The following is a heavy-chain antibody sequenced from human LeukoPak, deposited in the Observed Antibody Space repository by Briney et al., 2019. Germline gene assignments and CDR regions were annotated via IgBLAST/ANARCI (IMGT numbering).Heavy chain of an antibody. V-gene: IGHV3-23*01. Sequence: GGSLRLSCAASGLTFSSYAMSWVRQAPGKGLEWVSAVSGSGGSTYYADSVKGRFTISRDNSKNTLYLQMNSLRAEDTAVYYCAKDLILEWELPDFDYWGQGTLVTVSS. D-gene: IGHD1-26*01. CDR1: GLTFSSYA. CDR3: AKDLILEWELPDFDY. J-gene: IGHJ4*02. CDR2: VSGSGGST.